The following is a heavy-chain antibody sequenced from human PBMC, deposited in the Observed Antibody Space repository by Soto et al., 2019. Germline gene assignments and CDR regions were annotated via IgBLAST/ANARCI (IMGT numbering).Heavy chain of an antibody. CDR3: AREIMSTQS. CDR2: IDPSGSDT. D-gene: IGHD3-16*01. CDR1: GFTFSDDF. V-gene: IGHV3-11*01. Sequence: GRTLRLSCAASGFTFSDDFMSCVRQAPGKGLEWLSYIDPSGSDTYYSQSIKDRFTTPRHNAGNSLYLQMNSMTDDDTGVYYCAREIMSTQSWVPGALDTVSS. J-gene: IGHJ4*02.